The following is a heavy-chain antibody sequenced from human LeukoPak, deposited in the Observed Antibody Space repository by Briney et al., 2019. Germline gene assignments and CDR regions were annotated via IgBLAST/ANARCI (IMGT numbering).Heavy chain of an antibody. CDR3: ARGGFPYYDFWSGYLPTQFDP. CDR1: GGSFSGYY. J-gene: IGHJ5*02. Sequence: SETLSLTCAVYGGSFSGYYWSWIRQPPGKGLEWIGEINHSGSTNYNPSLKSRVTISVDTSKNQFSLKLSSVIAADTAVYYCARGGFPYYDFWSGYLPTQFDPWGQGTLVTVSS. V-gene: IGHV4-34*01. D-gene: IGHD3-3*01. CDR2: INHSGST.